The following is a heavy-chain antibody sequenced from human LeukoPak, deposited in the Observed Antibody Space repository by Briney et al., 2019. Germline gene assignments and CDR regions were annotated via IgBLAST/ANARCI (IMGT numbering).Heavy chain of an antibody. CDR2: ISSSSSTI. Sequence: PGGSLRLSCAASGFTFSSYSMNWVRQAPGKGLEWVSYISSSSSTIYYADSVKGRFTISRDNAKNSLYLQMNSLRAEDTAVYYCARVGYSYGYPIGYMDVWGKGTTVTVSS. J-gene: IGHJ6*03. D-gene: IGHD5-18*01. V-gene: IGHV3-48*01. CDR1: GFTFSSYS. CDR3: ARVGYSYGYPIGYMDV.